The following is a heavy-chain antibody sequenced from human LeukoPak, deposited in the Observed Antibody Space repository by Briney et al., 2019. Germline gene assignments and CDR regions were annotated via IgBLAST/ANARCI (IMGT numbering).Heavy chain of an antibody. CDR2: INWNGGST. Sequence: LEWXSGINWNGGSTVYADSVKGRFTISRANANNSLYLQMNSLRAEDTALYYCARDRNYGSGNDAFDIWGQGAMVTVSS. CDR3: ARDRNYGSGNDAFDI. J-gene: IGHJ3*02. V-gene: IGHV3-20*03. D-gene: IGHD3-10*01.